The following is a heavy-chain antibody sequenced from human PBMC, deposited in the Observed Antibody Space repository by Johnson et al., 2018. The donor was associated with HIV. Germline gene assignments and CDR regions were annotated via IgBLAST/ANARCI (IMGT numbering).Heavy chain of an antibody. J-gene: IGHJ3*02. CDR3: ARDTPFDI. CDR2: IYSGGST. CDR1: GFTVSSNY. Sequence: MQLVESGGGLVQPGGSLRLSCAASGFTVSSNYMSWVRQAPGKGLEWVAVIYSGGSTYSADSVKGRFTISSDNSKNTLYLQMNSLRAEDTAVYYCARDTPFDIWGQGTMVTVSS. V-gene: IGHV3-66*01.